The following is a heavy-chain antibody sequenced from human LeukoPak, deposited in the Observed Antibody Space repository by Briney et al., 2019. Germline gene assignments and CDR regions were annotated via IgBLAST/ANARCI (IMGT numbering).Heavy chain of an antibody. D-gene: IGHD5-12*01. V-gene: IGHV3-74*01. CDR1: GFTFSSYW. CDR3: ARGDGYAQRD. Sequence: GGSLRLSCAASGFTFSSYWMHWVRQAPGKGLVWVSRINSDGSSTSYADSVKGRLTISRDNATNTLYLQMNSLRVEDTAVYYCARGDGYAQRDWGQGTLVTVPS. CDR2: INSDGSST. J-gene: IGHJ4*02.